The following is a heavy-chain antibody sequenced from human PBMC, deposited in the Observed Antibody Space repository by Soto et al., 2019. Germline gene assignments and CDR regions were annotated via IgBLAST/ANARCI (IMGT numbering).Heavy chain of an antibody. D-gene: IGHD3-22*01. CDR3: ARDQRLYYDSSGYSALLFDY. V-gene: IGHV1-46*01. J-gene: IGHJ4*02. CDR2: INPSGGST. CDR1: GYTFTSYY. Sequence: ASVKVSCKASGYTFTSYYMRWVRQAPGQGLEWMGIINPSGGSTSYAQKFQGRVTMTRDTSTSTVYMELSSLGSEDTAVYYCARDQRLYYDSSGYSALLFDYWGQGTLVTVSS.